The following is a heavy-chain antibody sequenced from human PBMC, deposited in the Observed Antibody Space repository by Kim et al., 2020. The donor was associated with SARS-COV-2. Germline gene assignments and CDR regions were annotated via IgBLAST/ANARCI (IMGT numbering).Heavy chain of an antibody. CDR2: IWYDGSNK. J-gene: IGHJ6*02. V-gene: IGHV3-33*01. CDR1: GFTFSSYG. D-gene: IGHD3-10*01. Sequence: GGSLRLSCAASGFTFSSYGMHWVRQAPGKGLEWVAVIWYDGSNKYYADSVKGRFTISRDNSKNTLYLQMNSLRAEDTAVYYCARDRGVRGVISPTLDHYGMDVWGQGTTVTVSS. CDR3: ARDRGVRGVISPTLDHYGMDV.